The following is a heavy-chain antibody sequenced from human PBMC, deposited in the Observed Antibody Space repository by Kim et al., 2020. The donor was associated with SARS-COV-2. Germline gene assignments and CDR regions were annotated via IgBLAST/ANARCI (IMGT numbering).Heavy chain of an antibody. D-gene: IGHD4-17*01. CDR3: AKDQMTTVTWGHDY. V-gene: IGHV3-30*02. Sequence: ADSVKGRFTISRDNSKNTLYLQMNSLRAEDTAVYYCAKDQMTTVTWGHDYWGQGALVTVSS. J-gene: IGHJ4*02.